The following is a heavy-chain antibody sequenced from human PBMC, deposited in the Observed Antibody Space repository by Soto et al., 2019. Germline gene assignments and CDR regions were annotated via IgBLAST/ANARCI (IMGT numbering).Heavy chain of an antibody. V-gene: IGHV4-59*01. Sequence: SETLSLTCTVSGGSISSYYWSWIRQPPGKGLEWIGYIYYSGSTNYNPSLKSRVTISIDTSKNQFSLKMSSVTAADTAVYYCARLATRYYFDYWGQGTLVTVSS. J-gene: IGHJ4*02. CDR3: ARLATRYYFDY. D-gene: IGHD1-1*01. CDR1: GGSISSYY. CDR2: IYYSGST.